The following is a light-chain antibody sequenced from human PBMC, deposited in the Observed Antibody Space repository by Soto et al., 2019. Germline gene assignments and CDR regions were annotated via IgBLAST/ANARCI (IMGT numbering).Light chain of an antibody. CDR2: GNT. CDR1: SSNIGAGYD. Sequence: QSVLTQPPSMSGAPGQRVTISCTGSSSNIGAGYDVHWYQLLPGTAPKVLIYGNTNRPSGVPDRFSGSKSGTSAALAITGLGDEEEADYYCQSHDSSLNSWVFGGGTKLTVL. J-gene: IGLJ3*02. V-gene: IGLV1-40*01. CDR3: QSHDSSLNSWV.